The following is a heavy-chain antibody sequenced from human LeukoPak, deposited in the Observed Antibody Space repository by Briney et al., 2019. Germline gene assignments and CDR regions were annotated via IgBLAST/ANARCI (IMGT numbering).Heavy chain of an antibody. CDR2: ICAYSGNT. Sequence: ASVKLSFKGAGYTFSGLGFRWVRHAPGQVLICLASICAYSGNTTSSQEYQARVPLTTDTSTSTAYMELRSLRSDDTAVYYCARGGGSYGDYSLWLGYWGQGTLVTVSS. V-gene: IGHV1-18*01. CDR3: ARGGGSYGDYSLWLGY. D-gene: IGHD4-17*01. J-gene: IGHJ4*02. CDR1: GYTFSGLG.